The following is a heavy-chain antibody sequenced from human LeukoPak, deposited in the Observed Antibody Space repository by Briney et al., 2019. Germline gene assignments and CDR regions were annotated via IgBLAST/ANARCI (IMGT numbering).Heavy chain of an antibody. Sequence: GGSLRLSYVASGFSFSTYAGGWVRQAPGKGLEWVSVIGDSGGRTHYADSVKGRFTISRDNSRNTLYLQMNSLRGEDTAVYYCARVRGAITYYFDYCGQGTLVTVSS. D-gene: IGHD1-26*01. CDR3: ARVRGAITYYFDY. J-gene: IGHJ4*02. CDR1: GFSFSTYA. CDR2: IGDSGGRT. V-gene: IGHV3-23*01.